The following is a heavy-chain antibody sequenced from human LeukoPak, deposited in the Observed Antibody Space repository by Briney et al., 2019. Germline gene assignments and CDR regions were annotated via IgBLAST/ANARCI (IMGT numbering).Heavy chain of an antibody. V-gene: IGHV3-33*01. J-gene: IGHJ4*02. D-gene: IGHD6-13*01. Sequence: AGWSLRLSCAASGFTFRSYGMHWVRQAPGKGLEWVAIVWYDGNNKYYADSVKGRFTVSRDNSKDTVSLQLNSLRAEDTAVYYCARGSGAAAGAFDYWGQGTLVTVPS. CDR3: ARGSGAAAGAFDY. CDR2: VWYDGNNK. CDR1: GFTFRSYG.